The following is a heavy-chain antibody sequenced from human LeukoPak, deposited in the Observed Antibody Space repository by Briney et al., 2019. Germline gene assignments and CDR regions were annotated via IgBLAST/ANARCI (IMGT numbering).Heavy chain of an antibody. V-gene: IGHV3-30-3*01. Sequence: PGRSLRLSCAASGFTFSSYAMHWVRQAPGKGLEWVAVISYDGSNKYYADSVKGRFTISRDNSKNTLYLQMNSLRAEDTAVYYSAKIPYYDFWSGYYGELYYYYMDVWGKGTTVTVSS. CDR1: GFTFSSYA. CDR3: AKIPYYDFWSGYYGELYYYYMDV. CDR2: ISYDGSNK. D-gene: IGHD3-3*01. J-gene: IGHJ6*03.